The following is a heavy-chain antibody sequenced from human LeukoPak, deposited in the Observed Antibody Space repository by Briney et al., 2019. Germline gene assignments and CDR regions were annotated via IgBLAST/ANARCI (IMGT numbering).Heavy chain of an antibody. CDR3: ATYSDYLNFFDS. CDR2: ISSNGGST. J-gene: IGHJ4*02. CDR1: RFTFSHYA. D-gene: IGHD5-12*01. Sequence: GGSLRLSCAASRFTFSHYAIHWVRQAPGKGLEYVSAISSNGGSTYYANSVKGRFTISRDNSKNTLYLQMGSLRAEDTAVYYCATYSDYLNFFDSWGQGTLVTVSS. V-gene: IGHV3-64*01.